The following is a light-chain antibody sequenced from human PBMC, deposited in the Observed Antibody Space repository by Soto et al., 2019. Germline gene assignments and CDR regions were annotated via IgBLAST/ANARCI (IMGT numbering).Light chain of an antibody. V-gene: IGKV1-39*01. CDR2: AAS. J-gene: IGKJ5*01. Sequence: DMQMTRSPSSLSASVGDRVTITCRASQSISTYINWYQQKPGKAPKLLIYAASSLQSGVPSRFSGSGSGTDFTLSISSLQPEDFATYYCQRGYNTPLFGQGTRLEIK. CDR1: QSISTY. CDR3: QRGYNTPL.